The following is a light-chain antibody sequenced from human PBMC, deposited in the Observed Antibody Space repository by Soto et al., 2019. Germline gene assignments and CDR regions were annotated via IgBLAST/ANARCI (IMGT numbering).Light chain of an antibody. CDR2: AAS. CDR1: QSISSY. J-gene: IGKJ1*01. CDR3: QQSYSTPWT. Sequence: DIQMTQSPSSLSASVGDRVTITCRASQSISSYLNWYQQKPRKAPKLLIYAASSLQSEVPSRFSGSGSGTDFTLTISSLQPEDFATYYCQQSYSTPWTFGQVTRVEIK. V-gene: IGKV1-39*01.